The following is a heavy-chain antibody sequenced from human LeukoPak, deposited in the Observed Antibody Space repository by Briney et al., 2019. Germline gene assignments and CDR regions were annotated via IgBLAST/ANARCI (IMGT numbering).Heavy chain of an antibody. Sequence: PSQTLSLTCTVSGGSISSGGYYWSWIRQHPGKGLEWIGYIYYSGSTYYNPSLKSRVTISVDTSKNQFSLKLSSVIAADTAVYYCARSYGDYYYYGMDVWGQGTTVTVSS. CDR1: GGSISSGGYY. V-gene: IGHV4-31*03. CDR2: IYYSGST. D-gene: IGHD4-17*01. J-gene: IGHJ6*02. CDR3: ARSYGDYYYYGMDV.